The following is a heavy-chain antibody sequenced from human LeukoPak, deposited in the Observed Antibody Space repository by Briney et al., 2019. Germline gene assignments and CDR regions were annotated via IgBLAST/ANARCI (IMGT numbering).Heavy chain of an antibody. Sequence: GGSLRLSCAASGFTFSSYAMNWVRQAPGKGPEWVSGSSGSGGSTFYADSVKGRFTMSRDNSKDTLYLQMNSLRADDTAMYYCARSGGYSYIENFDYWGQGTLVTVSS. CDR2: SSGSGGST. V-gene: IGHV3-23*01. CDR1: GFTFSSYA. CDR3: ARSGGYSYIENFDY. D-gene: IGHD5-18*01. J-gene: IGHJ4*02.